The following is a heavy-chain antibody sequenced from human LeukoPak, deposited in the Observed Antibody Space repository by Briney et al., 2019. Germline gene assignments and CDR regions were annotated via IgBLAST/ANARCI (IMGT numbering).Heavy chain of an antibody. CDR2: ISSSGSTI. V-gene: IGHV3-48*03. CDR3: ARAADMYYDFWSGYSPSYDY. D-gene: IGHD3-3*01. Sequence: PGGSLRLSCAASGFTFSSYEMNWVRQAPGKGLEWVSYISSSGSTIYHADSVKGRFTISRDNAKNSLYLQMNSLRAEDTAVYYCARAADMYYDFWSGYSPSYDYWGQGTLVTVSS. J-gene: IGHJ4*02. CDR1: GFTFSSYE.